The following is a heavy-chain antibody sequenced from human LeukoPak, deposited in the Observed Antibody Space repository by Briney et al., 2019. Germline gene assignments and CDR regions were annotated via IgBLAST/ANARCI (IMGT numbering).Heavy chain of an antibody. CDR2: ISGSNGNT. D-gene: IGHD1-26*01. Sequence: VTVSFKSSGYSFTRYGMSWVRQAPGQGPEWMGWISGSNGNTNYAQKFQGRVTLTTDTSASTAYMELRSLRSDDTAVYYCARSGRGTYYYFDWWGQGTLVTVSS. J-gene: IGHJ4*02. CDR3: ARSGRGTYYYFDW. CDR1: GYSFTRYG. V-gene: IGHV1-18*01.